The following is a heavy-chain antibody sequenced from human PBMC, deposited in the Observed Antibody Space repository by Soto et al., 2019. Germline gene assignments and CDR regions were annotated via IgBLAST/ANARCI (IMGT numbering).Heavy chain of an antibody. Sequence: QVQLVQSGAEVKKPGASVKVSCKASGYTFTSYDINWVGQATGQGLVWMGWMNPNSGNTGYAQKFQGRVTMTRNTSISTAYMELSSLRSEDTAVYYCARGSRRFLEWLPTDYWGQGTLVTVSS. CDR1: GYTFTSYD. CDR3: ARGSRRFLEWLPTDY. D-gene: IGHD3-3*01. J-gene: IGHJ4*02. CDR2: MNPNSGNT. V-gene: IGHV1-8*01.